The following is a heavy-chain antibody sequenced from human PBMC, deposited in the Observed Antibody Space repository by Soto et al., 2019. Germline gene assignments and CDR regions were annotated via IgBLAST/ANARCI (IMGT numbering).Heavy chain of an antibody. CDR3: ARQTTGSLVVPVAITPYYYNGMDV. CDR1: GFTFSSYG. J-gene: IGHJ6*02. Sequence: GGSLRLSCAASGFTFSSYGMHWVRQAPGKGLEWVAVISYDGSNKYYADSVKGRFTISRDNSKNTLYLQMNSLRAEDTAVYYCARQTTGSLVVPVAITPYYYNGMDVWGQGTTVTVSS. D-gene: IGHD2-2*01. CDR2: ISYDGSNK. V-gene: IGHV3-30*03.